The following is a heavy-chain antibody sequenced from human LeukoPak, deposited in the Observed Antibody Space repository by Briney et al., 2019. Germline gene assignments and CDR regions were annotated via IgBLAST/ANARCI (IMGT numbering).Heavy chain of an antibody. Sequence: GESLKISCKGSGYSFTSYWIGWVRQMPGRGLGWMGTIYPGDSDTRYSPSFQGQVTISADKSISTAYLQWSSQKASDTAMYYCARQPLAIGAIDDAFDIWGQGTMVTVSS. J-gene: IGHJ3*02. D-gene: IGHD5-12*01. CDR3: ARQPLAIGAIDDAFDI. V-gene: IGHV5-51*01. CDR1: GYSFTSYW. CDR2: IYPGDSDT.